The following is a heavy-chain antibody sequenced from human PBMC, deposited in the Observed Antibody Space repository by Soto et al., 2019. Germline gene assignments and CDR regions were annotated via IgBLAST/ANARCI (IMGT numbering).Heavy chain of an antibody. CDR3: AKSPSYYGDFDY. CDR2: SSWNSGSI. D-gene: IGHD4-17*01. CDR1: GFTFDDYA. V-gene: IGHV3-9*01. J-gene: IGHJ4*02. Sequence: EVQLVESGGGLVQPGRSLRLSCAASGFTFDDYAMHWVRQAPGKGLEWVSGSSWNSGSIGYADSVKGRFTISRDNAKNSLYLQMNSRRAEDTALYYCAKSPSYYGDFDYWGQGTLVTVSS.